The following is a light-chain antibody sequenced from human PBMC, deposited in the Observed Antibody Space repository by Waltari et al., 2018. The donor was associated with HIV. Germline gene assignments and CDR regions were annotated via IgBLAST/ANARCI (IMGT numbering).Light chain of an antibody. J-gene: IGKJ5*01. CDR1: QSMSSSY. CDR2: GAS. CDR3: QQYGSSPPIT. V-gene: IGKV3-20*01. Sequence: EIVLTQSTGTLSLSPGERATLSCRASQSMSSSYLAWYQQKPGQAPRLLIYGASSRATGIPDRFSASGSGTDFTLTISRLEPEDFAVYYCQQYGSSPPITFGQGTRLEIK.